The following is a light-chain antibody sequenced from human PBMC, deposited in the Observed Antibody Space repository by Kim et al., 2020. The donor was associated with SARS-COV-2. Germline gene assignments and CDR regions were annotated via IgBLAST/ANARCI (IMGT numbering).Light chain of an antibody. Sequence: SPGERATLSSRASQSVSSYLAWYKQKPSQAPRLLIYDASNRATGIPARFSGSGYGTDFTLTISSLEPEDFAVYYCQQRSNWPLTFGGGTKVDIK. CDR3: QQRSNWPLT. CDR2: DAS. J-gene: IGKJ4*01. V-gene: IGKV3-11*01. CDR1: QSVSSY.